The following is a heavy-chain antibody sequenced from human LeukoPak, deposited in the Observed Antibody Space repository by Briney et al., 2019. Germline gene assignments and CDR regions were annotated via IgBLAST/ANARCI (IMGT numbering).Heavy chain of an antibody. Sequence: SETLSLTCTVSDGSISSSSYYWGWIRQPPGKGLEWIGSMYYSGSTYYNPSLKSRVTISVDTSKNQFSLKLSSVTVADTAVYYCARHEYYHDSIGNEWRASALDNWGQGTLVTVSS. CDR2: MYYSGST. D-gene: IGHD3-22*01. J-gene: IGHJ4*02. V-gene: IGHV4-39*01. CDR3: ARHEYYHDSIGNEWRASALDN. CDR1: DGSISSSSYY.